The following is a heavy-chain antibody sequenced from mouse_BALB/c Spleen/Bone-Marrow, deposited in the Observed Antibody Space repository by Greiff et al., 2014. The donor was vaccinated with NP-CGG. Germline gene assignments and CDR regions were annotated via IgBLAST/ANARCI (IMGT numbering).Heavy chain of an antibody. CDR2: IYPGSGNT. V-gene: IGHV1-84*02. CDR3: ARENYGSSYYFDY. Sequence: SGPELVKPGASVKISCKASGYTFTDYYINWVKQKPGQGLEWIGWIYPGSGNTKYNEKFKGKATLTVDTSSSTAYMQLSSLTSEDTAVYFCARENYGSSYYFDYWGQGTTLTVSS. CDR1: GYTFTDYY. D-gene: IGHD1-1*01. J-gene: IGHJ2*01.